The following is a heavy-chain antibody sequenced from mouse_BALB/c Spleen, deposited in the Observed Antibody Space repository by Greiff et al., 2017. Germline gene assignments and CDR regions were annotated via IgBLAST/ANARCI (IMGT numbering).Heavy chain of an antibody. CDR2: ISSGGSYT. V-gene: IGHV5-6*01. CDR1: GFTFSSYG. CDR3: ARQAGGYFDV. Sequence: EVKLVESGGDLVKPGGSLKLSCAASGFTFSSYGMSWVRQTPDKRLEWVATISSGGSYTYYPDSVKGRFTISRDNAKNTLYLQMSSLKSEDTAMYYCARQAGGYFDVWGAGTTVTVSS. J-gene: IGHJ1*01.